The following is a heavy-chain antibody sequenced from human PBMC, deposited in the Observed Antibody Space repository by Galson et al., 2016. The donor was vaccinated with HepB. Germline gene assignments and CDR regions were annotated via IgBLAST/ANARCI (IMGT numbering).Heavy chain of an antibody. CDR2: ISYDGTNK. CDR1: GFTFSSYS. D-gene: IGHD5-12*01. J-gene: IGHJ4*02. CDR3: ARDRGYNAFDYRPAY. Sequence: LRLSCAASGFTFSSYSMHWVRQAPGKGLEWVAIISYDGTNKYYADSVKGRLTIARDNSKNTLSLQMNSLRTEDTAVYYCARDRGYNAFDYRPAYLGQGTLVTV. V-gene: IGHV3-30-3*01.